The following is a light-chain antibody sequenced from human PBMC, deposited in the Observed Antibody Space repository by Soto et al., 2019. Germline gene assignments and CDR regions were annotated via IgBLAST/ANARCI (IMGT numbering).Light chain of an antibody. CDR3: QQYGSSPYT. CDR1: QSVSDNY. CDR2: GAS. Sequence: DIVLTQSPGTLSLSPGERATLSYRASQSVSDNYLAWYQQKPGQAPRLLVYGASSRATGIPDRFSGSGSGTDFTLTISRLEPEDFAVYYCQQYGSSPYTFGQGTKLEIK. V-gene: IGKV3-20*01. J-gene: IGKJ2*01.